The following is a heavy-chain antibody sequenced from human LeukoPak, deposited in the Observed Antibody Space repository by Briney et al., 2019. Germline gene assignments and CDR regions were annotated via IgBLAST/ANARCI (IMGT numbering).Heavy chain of an antibody. D-gene: IGHD2-15*01. CDR3: ARDRGVDYCSGGSCSHYYYYMDV. Sequence: ASVTVSCKASGYTFTVYYMHWVRQAPGQGREWMGWINPNSGGTNYAQKFQGRVTMTRNTSISTAYMELSRLRSDDTAVYYCARDRGVDYCSGGSCSHYYYYMDVWGKGTTATISS. CDR2: INPNSGGT. V-gene: IGHV1-2*02. CDR1: GYTFTVYY. J-gene: IGHJ6*03.